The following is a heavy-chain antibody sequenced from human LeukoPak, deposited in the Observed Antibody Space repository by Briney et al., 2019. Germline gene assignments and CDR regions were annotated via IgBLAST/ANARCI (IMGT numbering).Heavy chain of an antibody. CDR1: GFTFSSYE. J-gene: IGHJ4*02. V-gene: IGHV3-48*03. D-gene: IGHD6-13*01. Sequence: PGGSLRLSCAASGFTFSSYEMNWVRQAPGKGLEWVSYISSSGSTIYYADSVKGRFTISRDNAKNSLYLQMNSLRAEDTAVYYCARGQSHSSSWYVDYFDYWGQGTLVTVSS. CDR3: ARGQSHSSSWYVDYFDY. CDR2: ISSSGSTI.